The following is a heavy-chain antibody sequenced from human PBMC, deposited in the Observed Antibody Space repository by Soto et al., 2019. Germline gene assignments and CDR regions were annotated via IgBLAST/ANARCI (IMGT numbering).Heavy chain of an antibody. CDR3: SRQITYHILAPPCLLES. V-gene: IGHV4-39*01. CDR2: IYYTGTT. J-gene: IGHJ4*02. Sequence: QLRLQESGPGRVKPSETLSLTCTVSGGSITNTDHFWGWIRQSPGRGLEWIGSIYYTGTTYYTPSPKNPGPLSLDTSRNQFSLNLPSFTAAATAMYFCSRQITYHILAPPCLLESWGQGSQVIVSS. D-gene: IGHD3-9*01. CDR1: GGSITNTDHF.